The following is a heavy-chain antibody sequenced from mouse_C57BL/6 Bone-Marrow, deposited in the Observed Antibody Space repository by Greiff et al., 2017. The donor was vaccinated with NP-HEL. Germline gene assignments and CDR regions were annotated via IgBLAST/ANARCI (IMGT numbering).Heavy chain of an antibody. V-gene: IGHV2-9-1*01. CDR1: GFSLTSYA. CDR3: ARNWYDYDGDYFDY. J-gene: IGHJ2*01. D-gene: IGHD2-4*01. Sequence: QVQLQQSGPGLVAPSQSLSITCTVSGFSLTSYAISWVRQPPGKGLEWLGVIWTGGGTNYNSALKSRLSISKDNPKSQVFLKMNSLQTDDTARYYCARNWYDYDGDYFDYWGQGTTLTVSS. CDR2: IWTGGGT.